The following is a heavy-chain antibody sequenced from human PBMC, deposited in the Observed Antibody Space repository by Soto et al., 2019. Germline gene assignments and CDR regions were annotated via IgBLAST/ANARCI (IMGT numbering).Heavy chain of an antibody. D-gene: IGHD6-19*01. CDR2: VYHTGLT. CDR3: ARDVAVPGESDRFDQ. V-gene: IGHV4-4*02. CDR1: GDSITTNKW. J-gene: IGHJ4*02. Sequence: QVQLQQSGPGLVKPSGTLSLTCAVSGDSITTNKWWSWVRQPPGKRLEWIGEVYHTGLTNYNSSLKSRVTMSVDTSKNQFSLKLTSVTAADTAMYYCARDVAVPGESDRFDQWGQGTLVTVSS.